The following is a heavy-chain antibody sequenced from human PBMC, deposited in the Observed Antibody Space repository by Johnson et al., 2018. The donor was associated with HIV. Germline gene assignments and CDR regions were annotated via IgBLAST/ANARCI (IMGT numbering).Heavy chain of an antibody. D-gene: IGHD6-6*01. CDR1: GFTFSSYG. CDR2: IRYDGSNK. CDR3: AKGDINYSSSSTGAFDI. Sequence: QVQLVESGGGVVQPGGSLRLSCAASGFTFSSYGMHWVRQAPGKGLEWVAFIRYDGSNKYYADSVKGRFTISRDNSKNTLYLQMTSLRAGDTAVYYCAKGDINYSSSSTGAFDIWGQGTMVTVSS. J-gene: IGHJ3*02. V-gene: IGHV3-30*02.